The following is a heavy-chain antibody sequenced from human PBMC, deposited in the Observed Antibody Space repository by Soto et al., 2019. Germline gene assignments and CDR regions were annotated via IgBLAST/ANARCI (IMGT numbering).Heavy chain of an antibody. CDR1: GFTFSSYW. J-gene: IGHJ6*03. Sequence: GGSLRLSCAASGFTFSSYWMHWVRQAPGKGLVWVSRINSDGSSTSYADSVKGRFTISRDNAKNTLYLQMNSLRAEDTAVYYCARGVLEWLAPLYYYYYYMDVWGKGTTVTVSS. CDR2: INSDGSST. CDR3: ARGVLEWLAPLYYYYYYMDV. V-gene: IGHV3-74*01. D-gene: IGHD3-3*01.